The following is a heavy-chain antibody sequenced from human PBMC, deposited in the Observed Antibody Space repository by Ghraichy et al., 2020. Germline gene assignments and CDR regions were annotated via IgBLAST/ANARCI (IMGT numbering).Heavy chain of an antibody. CDR1: GFTLSNHN. V-gene: IGHV3-33*08. CDR2: IWYDGSNE. J-gene: IGHJ4*02. CDR3: VRDGGSGYDY. D-gene: IGHD6-19*01. Sequence: SCAASGFTLSNHNMHWVRQAPGKGLEWVTVIWYDGSNEYYIDSVKGRFTISRDNSKNTLYLQMNSLRVEDTAVYYCVRDGGSGYDYWGQGTLVTVSS.